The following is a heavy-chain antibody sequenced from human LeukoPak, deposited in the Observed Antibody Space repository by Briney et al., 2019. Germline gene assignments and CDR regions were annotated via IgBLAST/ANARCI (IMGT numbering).Heavy chain of an antibody. CDR3: AKDLEKYDFWSGPAGFDY. CDR2: ISSSGSTI. CDR1: GFTFSDYY. V-gene: IGHV3-11*01. D-gene: IGHD3-3*01. J-gene: IGHJ4*02. Sequence: PGGSLRLSCAASGFTFSDYYMNWVRQAPGKGLEWVSYISSSGSTIYYADSVKGRFTISRDNAKNSLHLQMNSLRAEDTAVYYCAKDLEKYDFWSGPAGFDYWGQGTLVTVSS.